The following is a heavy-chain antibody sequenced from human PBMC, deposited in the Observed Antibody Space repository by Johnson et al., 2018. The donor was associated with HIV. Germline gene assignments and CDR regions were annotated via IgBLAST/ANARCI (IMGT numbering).Heavy chain of an antibody. CDR2: IYSGGST. J-gene: IGHJ3*02. Sequence: MQLVESGGGLVQSGGSLRLSCGVSGFAVSSNYMSWVRQAPGKGLKWVSIIYSGGSTYYAESVKGRFTISRDNSKNTLYLQMNNLRVEDTAVYYCARDGESQQLPLGDAFDIWGQGTMVTVSS. CDR1: GFAVSSNY. V-gene: IGHV3-66*01. CDR3: ARDGESQQLPLGDAFDI. D-gene: IGHD6-13*01.